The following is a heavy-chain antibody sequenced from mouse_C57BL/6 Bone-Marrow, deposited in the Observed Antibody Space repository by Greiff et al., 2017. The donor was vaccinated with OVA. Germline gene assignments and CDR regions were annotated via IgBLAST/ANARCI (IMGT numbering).Heavy chain of an antibody. V-gene: IGHV8-8*01. Sequence: QVTLKVCGPGILQPSQTLSLTCSFSGFSLSTFGMGVGWIRQPSGKGLEWLAHIWWDDDKYYNPALKSRLTISKDTSKNQVFLKIANVDTADTATYYCARPTMITTGYYYAMDYWGQGTSVTVPQ. CDR1: GFSLSTFGMG. CDR3: ARPTMITTGYYYAMDY. CDR2: IWWDDDK. D-gene: IGHD2-4*01. J-gene: IGHJ4*01.